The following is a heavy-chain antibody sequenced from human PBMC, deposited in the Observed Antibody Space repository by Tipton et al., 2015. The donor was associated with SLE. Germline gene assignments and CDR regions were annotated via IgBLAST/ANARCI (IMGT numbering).Heavy chain of an antibody. CDR2: IYYSGST. CDR3: ARVEGYFSGGICYLDY. Sequence: TLSLTCTVSGGSISSYYWNWIRKPPGKGLEWIAYIYYSGSTNYNPSLNSRVTISVDTSKNQFSLKLSSVTAADTAVYYCARVEGYFSGGICYLDYWGQGTLFSVSS. D-gene: IGHD2-15*01. CDR1: GGSISSYY. J-gene: IGHJ4*02. V-gene: IGHV4-59*01.